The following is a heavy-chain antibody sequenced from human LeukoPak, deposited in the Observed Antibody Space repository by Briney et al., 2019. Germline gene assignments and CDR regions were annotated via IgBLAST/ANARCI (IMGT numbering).Heavy chain of an antibody. CDR1: GFTFDDYA. J-gene: IGHJ4*02. Sequence: PGGSLRLSCAASGFTFDDYAMFWVRQAPGKGLEWVSGISWNSENIGYAASVKGRFTISRDNAENSLYLQMNSLRAEDTAVYYCARDEGSGYYVFRLFDYWGQGTLVTVSS. CDR3: ARDEGSGYYVFRLFDY. V-gene: IGHV3-9*01. CDR2: ISWNSENI. D-gene: IGHD3-22*01.